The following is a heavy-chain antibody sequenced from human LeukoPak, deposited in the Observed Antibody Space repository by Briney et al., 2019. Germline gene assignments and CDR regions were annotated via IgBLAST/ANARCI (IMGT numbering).Heavy chain of an antibody. V-gene: IGHV1-3*01. CDR1: GYTFASYA. CDR3: ARDRSTGRYYGSGSYDY. D-gene: IGHD3-10*01. CDR2: INAGNGDT. J-gene: IGHJ4*02. Sequence: ASVKVSCKASGYTFASYAMHCLRQAPGQRLEWMGWINAGNGDTKYSQNFQGRVTITRDTSANTAYMELSSLRSEDTAVYYCARDRSTGRYYGSGSYDYWGQGTLVTVSS.